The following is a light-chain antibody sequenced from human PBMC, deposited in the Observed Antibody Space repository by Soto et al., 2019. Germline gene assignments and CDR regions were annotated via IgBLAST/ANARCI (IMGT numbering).Light chain of an antibody. Sequence: DIQMTQSPSTLSASVGDRVTITCRASQSISTWLAWYQQKPGKAPKLLIYDVPTLESGVPSRFSGSGSETEFTLTISSLQPDDFATYYCQQYSTYSTFGQGTKVDIK. CDR3: QQYSTYST. CDR1: QSISTW. V-gene: IGKV1-5*01. J-gene: IGKJ1*01. CDR2: DVP.